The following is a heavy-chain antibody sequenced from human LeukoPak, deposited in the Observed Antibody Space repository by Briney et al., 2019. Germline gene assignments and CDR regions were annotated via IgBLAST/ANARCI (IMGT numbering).Heavy chain of an antibody. CDR2: IKQDEAEK. CDR1: GFRFGDYW. V-gene: IGHV3-7*01. Sequence: GGSLRLSCAASGFRFGDYWMTWARHIPGKGLEWVANIKQDEAEKHYAESVEGRFIISRDNAKNSLYLEMDILKVEDTAVYYCARVGAWDLQRVFEYWGQGTLVTVSS. D-gene: IGHD1-26*01. J-gene: IGHJ4*02. CDR3: ARVGAWDLQRVFEY.